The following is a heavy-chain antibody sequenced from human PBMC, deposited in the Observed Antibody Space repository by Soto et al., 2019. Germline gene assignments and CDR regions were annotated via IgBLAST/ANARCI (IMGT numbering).Heavy chain of an antibody. J-gene: IGHJ6*02. Sequence: EVQLVESGGGLVQPGGSLRLSCAASGFTVGNNYMNWVRQAPGKGLECVSLIYSGGSTNYADSVKGRFTISRDNSKNTLYLQMNSLRAEDTAVYYCARGPPGIAAAGGGWGQGTTVTVSS. CDR3: ARGPPGIAAAGGG. V-gene: IGHV3-66*01. D-gene: IGHD6-13*01. CDR1: GFTVGNNY. CDR2: IYSGGST.